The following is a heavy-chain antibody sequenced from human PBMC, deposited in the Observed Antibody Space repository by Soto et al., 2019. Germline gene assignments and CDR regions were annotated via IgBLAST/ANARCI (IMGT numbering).Heavy chain of an antibody. D-gene: IGHD2-2*01. J-gene: IGHJ6*02. V-gene: IGHV1-46*01. CDR1: GYTFTSYY. CDR3: ARDPNIVLVPAEGQNYYYYGMDV. CDR2: INPSGGST. Sequence: ASVKVSCKASGYTFTSYYMHWVRQAPGQGLEWMGIINPSGGSTSYAQKFQGRVTMTRDTSTSTVYMELSSLRSEDTAVYYCARDPNIVLVPAEGQNYYYYGMDVWGQGTTVTVSS.